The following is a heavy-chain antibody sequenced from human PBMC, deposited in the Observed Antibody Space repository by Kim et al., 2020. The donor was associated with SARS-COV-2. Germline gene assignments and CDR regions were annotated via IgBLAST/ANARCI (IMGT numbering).Heavy chain of an antibody. D-gene: IGHD2-15*01. J-gene: IGHJ4*02. V-gene: IGHV3-23*01. CDR1: GFTFSNYA. CDR2: ITGSGGDT. Sequence: GGSLRLSCAASGFTFSNYAMSWVRRAPGEGLAWVSAITGSGGDTYYADSVKGRFTISRDNSKNTLFLQMNSLRADDTAVYYCAKGSSGGRPYYFDYWGQGTLVTVSS. CDR3: AKGSSGGRPYYFDY.